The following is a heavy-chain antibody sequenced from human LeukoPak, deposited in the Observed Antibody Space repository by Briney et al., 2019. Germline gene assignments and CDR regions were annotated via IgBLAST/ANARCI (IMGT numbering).Heavy chain of an antibody. Sequence: GGSLRLSCAAFGFTFSTYGMQWVRQVPGKGLEWVSYISGSSDSIKYAESVKGRFTNSRDNAKNSLYLHLNSLRAEDTAVYYCGKSRIGFSGLVDLWGQGTLVTVSS. CDR3: GKSRIGFSGLVDL. D-gene: IGHD1-26*01. V-gene: IGHV3-48*04. J-gene: IGHJ5*02. CDR1: GFTFSTYG. CDR2: ISGSSDSI.